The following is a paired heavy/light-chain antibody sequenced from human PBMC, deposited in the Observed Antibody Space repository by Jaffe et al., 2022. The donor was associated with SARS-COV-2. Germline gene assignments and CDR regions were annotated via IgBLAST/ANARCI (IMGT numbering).Light chain of an antibody. V-gene: IGKV4-1*01. CDR3: QQFYDSLYT. CDR2: WAS. Sequence: DIVMTQSPDSLAVSLGERATVNCESSQDIGSYLAWHQQKPGQPPKLLIYWASTRASGVPDRFSGSGSGTAFALTISSLQAEDLAVYYCQQFYDSLYTFGQGTKLEI. CDR1: QDIGSY. J-gene: IGKJ2*01.
Heavy chain of an antibody. V-gene: IGHV4-59*01. CDR2: LHDSGST. CDR1: GDSISGYY. D-gene: IGHD3-16*01. J-gene: IGHJ3*01. Sequence: QMQLQESGPRLVRPSETLALTCSVSGDSISGYYLSWIRQPPGRGLEWIGYLHDSGSTNLNPSLESRVTISIDASKNQLSLKLRSVSAADTAMYYCARERVFRLEGDTPRTASDLWGPGTMVIVSA. CDR3: ARERVFRLEGDTPRTASDL.